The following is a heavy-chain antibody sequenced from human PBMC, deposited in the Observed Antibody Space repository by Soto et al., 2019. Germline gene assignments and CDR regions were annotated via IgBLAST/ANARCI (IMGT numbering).Heavy chain of an antibody. Sequence: QVQLVQSGAEVKKPGSSVKVSCKASGGTFSSYAISWVRQAPGQGLEWMGGIIPIFGTANYAQKFQGRVTMPADESTSTADMELSSLRSEDTAVYYCASPIMIPAGKYYGMDVWGQGTTVTVSS. CDR3: ASPIMIPAGKYYGMDV. V-gene: IGHV1-69*12. D-gene: IGHD2-2*01. J-gene: IGHJ6*02. CDR1: GGTFSSYA. CDR2: IIPIFGTA.